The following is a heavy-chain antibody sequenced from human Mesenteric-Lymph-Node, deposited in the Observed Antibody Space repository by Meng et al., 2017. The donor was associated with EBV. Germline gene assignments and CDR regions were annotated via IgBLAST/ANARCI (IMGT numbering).Heavy chain of an antibody. V-gene: IGHV4-39*07. CDR2: IYYSGNT. J-gene: IGHJ4*01. CDR1: GDSISSPSYY. D-gene: IGHD6-19*01. CDR3: TRDHSNSGWFPY. Sequence: QRQLQESGPGLVQPSETLSPTCTVSGDSISSPSYYWGWIRQSPGKGLEWIGSIYYSGNTYYNPSLKSRVTISVDTSKNQFSLKLSSVTAADTAVYYCTRDHSNSGWFPYWGQGTLVTVSS.